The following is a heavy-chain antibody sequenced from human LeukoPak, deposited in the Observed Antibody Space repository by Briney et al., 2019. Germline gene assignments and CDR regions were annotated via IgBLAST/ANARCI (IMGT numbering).Heavy chain of an antibody. CDR1: GFTFSSYG. D-gene: IGHD6-13*01. CDR2: ISYDGSNK. V-gene: IGHV3-30*03. Sequence: GGSLRLSCAASGFTFSSYGMHWVRQAPGKGLEWVAVISYDGSNKYYADSVKGRFTISRDNSKNTLYLQMNSLRAEDTAVYYCAREYSNYGMDVWGQGTTVTVSS. J-gene: IGHJ6*02. CDR3: AREYSNYGMDV.